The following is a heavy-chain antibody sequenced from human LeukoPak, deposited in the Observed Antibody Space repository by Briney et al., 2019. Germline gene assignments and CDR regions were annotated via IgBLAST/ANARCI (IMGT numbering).Heavy chain of an antibody. CDR2: IYYSGST. D-gene: IGHD6-6*01. CDR1: GGSISSYY. J-gene: IGHJ4*02. Sequence: SETLSLTCTVSGGSISSYYWSWIRQPPGKGLEWIGYIYYSGSTNYNPSLKSRVTISVDTSKNQFSLKLSSVTAADTAVYYCARMIGGPGRIAARPLDYWGQGTLVTVSS. CDR3: ARMIGGPGRIAARPLDY. V-gene: IGHV4-59*08.